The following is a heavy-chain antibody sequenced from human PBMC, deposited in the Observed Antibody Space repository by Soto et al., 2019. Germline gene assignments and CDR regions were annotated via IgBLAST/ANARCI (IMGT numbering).Heavy chain of an antibody. V-gene: IGHV3-23*01. CDR2: ISGSGGST. CDR1: GFTFSSHA. D-gene: IGHD3-10*01. J-gene: IGHJ6*02. CDR3: LKGSITMVRGVDYYFYGLVV. Sequence: EVQLLASGGGLVQPGGSLRLSCAACGFTFSSHAMSWVRQAPGKGLEWVAAISGSGGSTYYADTVQGRFTLSRDNSKHTLSLQMSRLRAEDTAVYYCLKGSITMVRGVDYYFYGLVVWGQGTTVVVSS.